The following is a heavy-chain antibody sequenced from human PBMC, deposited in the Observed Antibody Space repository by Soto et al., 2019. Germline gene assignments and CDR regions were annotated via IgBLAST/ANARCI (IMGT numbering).Heavy chain of an antibody. CDR2: ISGSGDST. CDR1: GFTFSTYA. Sequence: TGGSLRLSCAASGFTFSTYAMTWVRQAPGKGLEWVSAISGSGDSTYYAGSVKGRFTISRDNSKNTLYLQMNSLRAEDTAVYYCASGRGRSFYYGMDVWGQGTTVTVSS. V-gene: IGHV3-23*01. D-gene: IGHD1-26*01. J-gene: IGHJ6*02. CDR3: ASGRGRSFYYGMDV.